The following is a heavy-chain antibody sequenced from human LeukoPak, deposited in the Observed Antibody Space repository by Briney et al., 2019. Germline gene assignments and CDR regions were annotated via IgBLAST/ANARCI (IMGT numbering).Heavy chain of an antibody. J-gene: IGHJ4*02. V-gene: IGHV3-23*01. Sequence: TGGSLRLSCAASGFTFSSYAMSWVRQAPGKGLEWVSAISGSGGSTYYADSVKGRFTISRDKSKNTLYLQMNSLRAEDTAVYYCAKDRASIAARPGLYFDYWGQGTLVTVSS. CDR3: AKDRASIAARPGLYFDY. D-gene: IGHD6-6*01. CDR2: ISGSGGST. CDR1: GFTFSSYA.